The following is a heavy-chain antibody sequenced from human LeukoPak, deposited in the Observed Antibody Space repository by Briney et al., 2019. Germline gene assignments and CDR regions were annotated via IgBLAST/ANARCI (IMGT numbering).Heavy chain of an antibody. Sequence: ASVKVSCKAFGYTFTDYYMHWVRQATGQGPEWMGWMSPNSGNTGYAQKFQGRVTMTRSTSMSTAYMELSSLRSEGTAVYYCARGPPNWGYDYWGQGTLVTVSS. J-gene: IGHJ4*02. V-gene: IGHV1-8*02. D-gene: IGHD7-27*01. CDR2: MSPNSGNT. CDR3: ARGPPNWGYDY. CDR1: GYTFTDYY.